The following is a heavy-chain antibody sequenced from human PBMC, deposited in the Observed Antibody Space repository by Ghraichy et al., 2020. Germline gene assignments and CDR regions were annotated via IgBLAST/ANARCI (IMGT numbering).Heavy chain of an antibody. Sequence: GGSLRLSCAASGFTFSRYWMSWVRQAPGKGLEWVANIKQDGSEKYYVDSVKGRFTISRDNAKNSLYLQMNSLRAEDTAVYYCAREVYDSSGYPFDAFDIWGQGTMVTVSS. CDR1: GFTFSRYW. D-gene: IGHD3-22*01. V-gene: IGHV3-7*03. CDR3: AREVYDSSGYPFDAFDI. CDR2: IKQDGSEK. J-gene: IGHJ3*02.